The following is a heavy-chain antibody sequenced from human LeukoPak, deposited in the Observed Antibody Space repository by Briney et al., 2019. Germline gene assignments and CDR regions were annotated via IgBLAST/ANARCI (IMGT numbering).Heavy chain of an antibody. CDR3: ARDYGGNSGWFDP. V-gene: IGHV1-8*03. Sequence: GASVKVSCKASGYTFTAYDINWVRQATGQGLEWLGWMNPNSGNTGYAQNFQGRVTITRDTSISTAYMELSSLRSEDTAVYYCARDYGGNSGWFDPWGQGTLVTVSS. D-gene: IGHD4-23*01. CDR2: MNPNSGNT. J-gene: IGHJ5*02. CDR1: GYTFTAYD.